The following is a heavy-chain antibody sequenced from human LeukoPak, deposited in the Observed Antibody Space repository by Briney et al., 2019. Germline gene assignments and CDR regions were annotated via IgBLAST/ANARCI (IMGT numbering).Heavy chain of an antibody. CDR3: ARSKRQFDDIWGKWRSWFDH. CDR2: MDPNNGGT. CDR1: GYTFTSYG. V-gene: IGHV1-2*02. J-gene: IGHJ5*02. D-gene: IGHD3-16*01. Sequence: GASVKVSCKASGYTFTSYGISWVRQAPGHGLEWMGWMDPNNGGTNLGHKFQGRVTLTWDTSISTAYMELSSLHSDDTAIYYCARSKRQFDDIWGKWRSWFDHWGQGTLVTVSS.